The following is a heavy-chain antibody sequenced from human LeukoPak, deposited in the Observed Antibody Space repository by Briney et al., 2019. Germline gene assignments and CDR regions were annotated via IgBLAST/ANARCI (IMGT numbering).Heavy chain of an antibody. CDR3: AREGGAAAGYFDY. Sequence: PGGSLRLSCAASGFTFSSYSMNWVRQAPGKGLEWVSSISSSSSYIYYADSVKGRFTISRDNAKNSLYLQMNSLRAEDTALYYCAREGGAAAGYFDYWGQGTLVTVSS. CDR2: ISSSSSYI. D-gene: IGHD6-13*01. V-gene: IGHV3-21*01. J-gene: IGHJ4*02. CDR1: GFTFSSYS.